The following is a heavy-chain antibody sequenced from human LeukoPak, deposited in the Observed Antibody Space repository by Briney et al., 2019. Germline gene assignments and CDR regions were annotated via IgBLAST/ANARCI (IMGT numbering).Heavy chain of an antibody. CDR3: ARAGYYDTKGWFDP. V-gene: IGHV3-21*01. Sequence: PGGSLRLSCAASGFTFSSYSMNWARQAPGKGLEWVSSISSSSSYIYYADSMKGRFTISRDNAKNSLYLQMNSLRAEDTAVYYCARAGYYDTKGWFDPWGQGTLVTVSS. CDR2: ISSSSSYI. CDR1: GFTFSSYS. D-gene: IGHD3-22*01. J-gene: IGHJ5*02.